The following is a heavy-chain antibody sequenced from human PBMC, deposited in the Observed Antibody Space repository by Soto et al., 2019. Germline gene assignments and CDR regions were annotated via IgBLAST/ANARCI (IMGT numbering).Heavy chain of an antibody. CDR3: AKLRDFVVLPAGILDY. D-gene: IGHD2-8*01. V-gene: IGHV3-23*01. Sequence: RGSLRLSCAASVFTFSSYGRSWIRLSPGKGLEWVSVISGGGDTTYYTPSVKGRFTISRDDFRNTLYLQMNSLRTEDTAIYYCAKLRDFVVLPAGILDYRGPGTLVTL. CDR1: VFTFSSYG. CDR2: ISGGGDTT. J-gene: IGHJ4*02.